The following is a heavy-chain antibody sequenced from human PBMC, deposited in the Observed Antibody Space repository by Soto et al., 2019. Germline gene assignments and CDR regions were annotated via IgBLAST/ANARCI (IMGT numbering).Heavy chain of an antibody. D-gene: IGHD6-25*01. V-gene: IGHV3-33*01. J-gene: IGHJ4*02. Sequence: QVQLVESGGGVVQPGRSLRLSCVASGFTFSTYGMLWVRQAPGKGLEWVAVIQDDGNKKYYADSMKGRFTIPRDNSKDTEYRQMDSLRAEDTAVYYCAGLRRGYYGFFFGHWGQGSLVTVSS. CDR2: IQDDGNKK. CDR3: AGLRRGYYGFFFGH. CDR1: GFTFSTYG.